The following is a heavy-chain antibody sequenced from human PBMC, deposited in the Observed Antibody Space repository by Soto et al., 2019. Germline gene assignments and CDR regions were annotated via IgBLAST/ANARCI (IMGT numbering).Heavy chain of an antibody. J-gene: IGHJ4*01. V-gene: IGHV3-23*01. CDR1: GFTFNSYA. D-gene: IGHD2-21*01. CDR2: ISGSGGAT. Sequence: GGSLRLSCAASGFTFNSYAMTWVRQAPGKGLEWVSAISGSGGATFYADSVKGRFSISRDNSKNTLYLQLNSLRDEDTAFYYCVRDRDLGGDMAHGDFWGQGTLVTVSS. CDR3: VRDRDLGGDMAHGDF.